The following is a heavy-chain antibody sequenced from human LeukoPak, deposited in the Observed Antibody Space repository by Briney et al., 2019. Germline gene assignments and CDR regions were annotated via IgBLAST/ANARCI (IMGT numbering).Heavy chain of an antibody. CDR3: ARDPTAMPKGDVRNWFDP. J-gene: IGHJ5*02. D-gene: IGHD5-18*01. CDR1: GYSISSGYY. V-gene: IGHV4-38-2*02. Sequence: PETLSLTCTVSGYSISSGYYWGWSRQPPGKGLEWIGSIYHSGSTYYNPSLKSRVTISVDTSKNQFSLKLSSVTAADTAVYYCARDPTAMPKGDVRNWFDPWGQGTLVTVSS. CDR2: IYHSGST.